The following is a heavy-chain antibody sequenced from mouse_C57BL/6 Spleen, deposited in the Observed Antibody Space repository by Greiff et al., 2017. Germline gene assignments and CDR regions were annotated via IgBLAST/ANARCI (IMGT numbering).Heavy chain of an antibody. CDR2: IVSGTSDT. CDR1: GFTFSGYG. Sequence: EVQLQESGGDLVKPGGSLKLSCAASGFTFSGYGMSWVRQTPDKRLEWVATIVSGTSDTSYPDSVKGRFTIARDNAKNTLYLQMSSLKSEDTAMYYCARGWSCYDYGDLDYWGQGTTLTVSS. CDR3: ARGWSCYDYGDLDY. V-gene: IGHV5-6*01. J-gene: IGHJ2*01. D-gene: IGHD2-4*01.